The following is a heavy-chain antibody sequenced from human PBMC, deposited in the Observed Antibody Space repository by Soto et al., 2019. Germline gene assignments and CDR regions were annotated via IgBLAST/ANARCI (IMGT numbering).Heavy chain of an antibody. J-gene: IGHJ3*01. CDR1: GGSISSSNW. Sequence: QVQLQESGPGLVKPSGTLSLTCAVTGGSISSSNWWTWVRQPPGEGLEWVGEISRSGTTNYKPSLKSRVSISVEKSRNEFSLNLGSVTAADTAMYYCARDSASSGVFTWGQGTMVTVSS. V-gene: IGHV4-4*02. D-gene: IGHD6-19*01. CDR3: ARDSASSGVFT. CDR2: ISRSGTT.